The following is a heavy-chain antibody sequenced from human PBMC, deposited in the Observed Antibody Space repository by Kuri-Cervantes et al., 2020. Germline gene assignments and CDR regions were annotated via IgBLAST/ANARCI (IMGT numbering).Heavy chain of an antibody. CDR1: GYTFTSYA. V-gene: IGHV1-3*01. Sequence: VKVSCKASGYTFTSYAMHWVRQAPGQRLEWMGWINAGNGNTKYSQKFQGRITVTSDTSASTAYMELSSLRSEDTAVYYCASSSRRGYSAYLFDYWGQGTLVTVSS. D-gene: IGHD5-12*01. J-gene: IGHJ4*02. CDR3: ASSSRRGYSAYLFDY. CDR2: INAGNGNT.